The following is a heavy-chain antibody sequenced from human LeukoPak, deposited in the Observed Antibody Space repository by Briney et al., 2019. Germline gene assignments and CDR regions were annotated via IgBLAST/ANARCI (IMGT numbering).Heavy chain of an antibody. CDR1: GGSISSGAYY. J-gene: IGHJ3*02. Sequence: PSETLSLTRTVSGGSISSGAYYWSWIRQPPGKGLEWIGYIYYSGSTYYNPSLKSRVTISVDTSKNQFSLKLSSVTAADTVVYYCARVWSSGWYQGHDAFDIWGQGTMVTVSS. CDR2: IYYSGST. D-gene: IGHD6-19*01. CDR3: ARVWSSGWYQGHDAFDI. V-gene: IGHV4-30-4*08.